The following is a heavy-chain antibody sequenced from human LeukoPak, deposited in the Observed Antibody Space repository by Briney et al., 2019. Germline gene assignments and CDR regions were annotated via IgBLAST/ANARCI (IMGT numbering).Heavy chain of an antibody. CDR2: INPGNGDT. V-gene: IGHV1/OR15-3*02. CDR1: GYTFIAYY. D-gene: IGHD2-15*01. CDR3: ARERWHCRVNCYSVYYYALDV. J-gene: IGHJ6*02. Sequence: ASVKVSCKASGYTFIAYYIHWLRQAPGQRLEWLGWINPGNGDTKYSQNFQGRVTVTSDTSAATAYVELNSLTSEDTAVYYCARERWHCRVNCYSVYYYALDVWGQGTTVTVPS.